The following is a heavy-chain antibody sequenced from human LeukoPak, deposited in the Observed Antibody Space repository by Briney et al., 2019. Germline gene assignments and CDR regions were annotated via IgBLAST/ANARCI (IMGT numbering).Heavy chain of an antibody. CDR3: ARHYDFWSGMYFDY. J-gene: IGHJ4*02. V-gene: IGHV4-59*08. CDR1: GGSISSYY. Sequence: SETLSLTCTVSGGSISSYYWSWIRQPPGKGLEWIGYIYYSGSTNYNPSLKSRVTISVDTSRNQFSLKLSSVTAADTAVYYCARHYDFWSGMYFDYWGQGTLVTVSS. D-gene: IGHD3-3*01. CDR2: IYYSGST.